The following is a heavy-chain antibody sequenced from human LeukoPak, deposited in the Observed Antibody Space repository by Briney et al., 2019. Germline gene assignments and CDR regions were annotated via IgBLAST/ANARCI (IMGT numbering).Heavy chain of an antibody. CDR2: INPNSGVT. Sequence: ASVKVSCKASGYTFTGYHMHWVRQAPGQGLEWMGWINPNSGVTKYAQKLQGRVTMTRDTSISTAYMELSRLRSDDTAVYYCARDSYDSSGYYSGFDYWGQGTLVTVSS. D-gene: IGHD3-22*01. J-gene: IGHJ4*02. V-gene: IGHV1-2*02. CDR1: GYTFTGYH. CDR3: ARDSYDSSGYYSGFDY.